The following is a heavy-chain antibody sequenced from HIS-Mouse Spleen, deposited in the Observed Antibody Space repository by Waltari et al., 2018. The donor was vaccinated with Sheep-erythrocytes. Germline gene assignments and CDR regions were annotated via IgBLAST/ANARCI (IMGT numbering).Heavy chain of an antibody. Sequence: QVQLQESGPGLVKPSETLSLTCTVSGYSISSGYYWGWIRQPPGKGLEWIGSIYHSGSTDHHPYRKSRVTISVDTSKNQFSLKLSSVTAADTAVYYCASQPNWGYWYFDRWGRGTLVTVSS. CDR2: IYHSGST. V-gene: IGHV4-38-2*02. D-gene: IGHD7-27*01. J-gene: IGHJ2*01. CDR1: GYSISSGYY. CDR3: ASQPNWGYWYFDR.